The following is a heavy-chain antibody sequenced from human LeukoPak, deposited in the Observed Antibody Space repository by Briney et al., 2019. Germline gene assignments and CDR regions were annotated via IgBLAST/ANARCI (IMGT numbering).Heavy chain of an antibody. V-gene: IGHV3-30-3*01. CDR1: GFTFSSYA. CDR3: ARDLKIHYCYYYGMDV. Sequence: GGSLRLSCAASGFTFSSYAMHWVRQAPGKGLEWVAVISYDGSNKYYADSVKGRFTISRDNSKNTLYLQMNSLRAEDTAVYYCARDLKIHYCYYYGMDVWGQGTTVTVSS. J-gene: IGHJ6*02. CDR2: ISYDGSNK.